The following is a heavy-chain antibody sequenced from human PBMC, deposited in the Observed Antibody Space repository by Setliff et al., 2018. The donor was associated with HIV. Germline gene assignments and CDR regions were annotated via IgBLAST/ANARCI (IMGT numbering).Heavy chain of an antibody. CDR2: IDDSGTT. CDR3: AREDNYYSDSIGYSFFDY. J-gene: IGHJ4*02. V-gene: IGHV4-59*01. Sequence: PSETLSLTCTVSGDSISNSYWSWIRQPPGKGLERIGCIDDSGTTNYNPSLETRVTISIDTSKKQFSLKLSSVTAADTAIYFCAREDNYYSDSIGYSFFDYWGQGTQVTVSS. CDR1: GDSISNSY. D-gene: IGHD3-22*01.